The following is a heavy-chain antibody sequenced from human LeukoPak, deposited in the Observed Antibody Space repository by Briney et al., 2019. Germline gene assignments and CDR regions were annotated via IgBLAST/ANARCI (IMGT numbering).Heavy chain of an antibody. D-gene: IGHD6-6*01. J-gene: IGHJ6*02. V-gene: IGHV1-8*01. CDR2: MNPNSGNT. CDR3: ARSSEYDYYYYGMDV. Sequence: GASVKVSCTASGYTFTSYDINWVRQATGQGLEWMGWMNPNSGNTGYAQKFQGRVTMTRNTSISTAYMELSSLRSEDTAVYYCARSSEYDYYYYGMDVWGQGTTVTVSS. CDR1: GYTFTSYD.